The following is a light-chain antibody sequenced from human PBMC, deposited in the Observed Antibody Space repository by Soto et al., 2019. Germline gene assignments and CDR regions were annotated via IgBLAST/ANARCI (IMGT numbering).Light chain of an antibody. J-gene: IGKJ4*01. Sequence: DVQMTQSPSSLSASVGDTITITCRASHDIANYVNWYQQKPGKPPNLLIYDATNLQAGVPSRFSGSGSGTDFTLTITTVQTEDIATYYCQQYDNVQLTFGGGTKVDLK. CDR2: DAT. CDR3: QQYDNVQLT. V-gene: IGKV1-33*01. CDR1: HDIANY.